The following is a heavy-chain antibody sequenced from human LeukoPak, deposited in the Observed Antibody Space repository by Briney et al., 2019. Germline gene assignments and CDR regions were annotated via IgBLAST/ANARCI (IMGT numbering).Heavy chain of an antibody. Sequence: GGSLRLSCAASGFTFSSYAMSWVRQAPGKGLEWVSAISGSGGSTYYADSVKGRFTISRDNSKNTLYLHMNSLRAGDTAVYYCAKGDSSAFTYYFDYWGQGSPVTVSS. CDR2: ISGSGGST. CDR1: GFTFSSYA. J-gene: IGHJ4*02. D-gene: IGHD3-22*01. V-gene: IGHV3-23*01. CDR3: AKGDSSAFTYYFDY.